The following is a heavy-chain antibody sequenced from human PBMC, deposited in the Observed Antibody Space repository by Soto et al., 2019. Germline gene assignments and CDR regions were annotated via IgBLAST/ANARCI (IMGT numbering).Heavy chain of an antibody. CDR3: AKDPDYDFWSGYRHLNYYYYMDV. Sequence: PGGSLRLSCAASGFTFSSYGMHWVRQAPGKGLEWVAVISYDGSNKYYADSVKGRFTISRDNSKNTLYLQMNSLRAEDTAVYYCAKDPDYDFWSGYRHLNYYYYMDVWGKGTTVTVSS. J-gene: IGHJ6*03. V-gene: IGHV3-30*18. CDR2: ISYDGSNK. CDR1: GFTFSSYG. D-gene: IGHD3-3*01.